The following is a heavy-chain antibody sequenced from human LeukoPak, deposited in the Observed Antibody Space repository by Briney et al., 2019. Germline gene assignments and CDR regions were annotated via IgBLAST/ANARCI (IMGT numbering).Heavy chain of an antibody. Sequence: GESLKISCKASGYSFSTHWIGWVRQMPGKGLEWVGLIFPGDSDIRYSPSFQGQLTFSADTSINTAFLQWSSLMPSDTAIYYCARSSVTTTGGAFDYWGQGTLVTVSS. CDR1: GYSFSTHW. D-gene: IGHD4-17*01. CDR2: IFPGDSDI. CDR3: ARSSVTTTGGAFDY. J-gene: IGHJ4*02. V-gene: IGHV5-51*01.